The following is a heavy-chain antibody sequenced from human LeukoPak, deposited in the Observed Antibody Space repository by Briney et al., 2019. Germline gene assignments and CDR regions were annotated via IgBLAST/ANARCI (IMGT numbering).Heavy chain of an antibody. V-gene: IGHV4-39*01. Sequence: PSETLSLTCTVSGGSISSSSYYWGWIRQPPGKGLEWIGSIYYSGSTYYNPSLKSRVTISVDTSKNQFSLKLSSVTAADAAVYYCARPSYDILTGYYNVDYWGQGTLVTVSS. D-gene: IGHD3-9*01. CDR3: ARPSYDILTGYYNVDY. CDR2: IYYSGST. CDR1: GGSISSSSYY. J-gene: IGHJ4*02.